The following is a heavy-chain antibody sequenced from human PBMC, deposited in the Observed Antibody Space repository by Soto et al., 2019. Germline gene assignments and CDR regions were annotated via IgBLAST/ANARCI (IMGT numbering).Heavy chain of an antibody. CDR1: GFSLSTSGMC. Sequence: ESGPTLVNPTQTLTLTCTFSGFSLSTSGMCVSWIRQPPGKALEWLALIDWDDDKYYSTSLKTRLTISKDTSKNQVVLTMTNMDPVDTATYYCARSQGYYDSSGYYEGYFDYWGQGTLVTVSS. CDR3: ARSQGYYDSSGYYEGYFDY. CDR2: IDWDDDK. J-gene: IGHJ4*02. D-gene: IGHD3-22*01. V-gene: IGHV2-70*01.